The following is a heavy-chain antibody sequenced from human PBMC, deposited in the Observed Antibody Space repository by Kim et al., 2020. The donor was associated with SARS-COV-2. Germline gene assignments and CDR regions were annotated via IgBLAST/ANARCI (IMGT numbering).Heavy chain of an antibody. CDR3: ARHWGYEACAFDI. J-gene: IGHJ3*02. D-gene: IGHD5-12*01. V-gene: IGHV4-59*08. Sequence: YNPPLKSRVTISVYTSKNQFSLKLSSVTAADTAVYYWARHWGYEACAFDIWGQGTMVTVSS.